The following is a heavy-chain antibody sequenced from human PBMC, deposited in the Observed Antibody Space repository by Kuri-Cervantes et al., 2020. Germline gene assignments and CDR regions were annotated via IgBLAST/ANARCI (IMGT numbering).Heavy chain of an antibody. Sequence: LSLTCAASGFTFSSYGMHWVRQAPGKGLEWVAVIWYDGSNKYYADSVKGRFTISRDNSKNTLYLQMNSLRAEDTAVYFCARGNSFDWRSFDSWGQGTLVTVSS. CDR3: ARGNSFDWRSFDS. CDR1: GFTFSSYG. CDR2: IWYDGSNK. D-gene: IGHD3-9*01. V-gene: IGHV3-33*01. J-gene: IGHJ4*02.